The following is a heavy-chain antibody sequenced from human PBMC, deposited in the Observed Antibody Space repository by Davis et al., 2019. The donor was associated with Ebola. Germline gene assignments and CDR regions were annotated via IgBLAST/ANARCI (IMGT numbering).Heavy chain of an antibody. CDR1: GGSINSDY. CDR2: IHNVWST. Sequence: MPSETLSLTCNVSGGSINSDYWNWIRQPPGKGLEWIGYIHNVWSTNYNPSLKSRVTISVDVSKNQFSLKLTSVTAADTAVYYCARRRRTVTTFVDYWGQGTLVTVSS. J-gene: IGHJ4*02. D-gene: IGHD4-17*01. V-gene: IGHV4-59*08. CDR3: ARRRRTVTTFVDY.